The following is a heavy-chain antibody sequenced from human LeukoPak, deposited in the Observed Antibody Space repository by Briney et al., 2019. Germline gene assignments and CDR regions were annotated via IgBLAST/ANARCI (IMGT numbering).Heavy chain of an antibody. D-gene: IGHD1-26*01. Sequence: GGSLRLSCAASGFTFDDYAMHWVRQAPGKGLEWVSGISWNSGSIGYADSVKGRFTISRDNAKNSLYLQMNSLRAEDTALHYCAKGSGSYLPNWFDPWGQGTLVTVSS. CDR2: ISWNSGSI. CDR1: GFTFDDYA. J-gene: IGHJ5*02. V-gene: IGHV3-9*01. CDR3: AKGSGSYLPNWFDP.